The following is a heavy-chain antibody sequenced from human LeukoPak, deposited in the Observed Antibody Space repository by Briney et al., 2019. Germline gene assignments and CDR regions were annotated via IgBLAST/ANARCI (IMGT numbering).Heavy chain of an antibody. V-gene: IGHV4-34*01. D-gene: IGHD4-23*01. CDR3: ASGYGGPDY. CDR1: GGSFSGYY. CDR2: INHSGST. Sequence: SETLSLTCAVYGGSFSGYYWSWIRQPPGKGLEWIGEINHSGSTNYNPSLKSRVTISVDTPKNQFSLKLSSVTAADTAVYYCASGYGGPDYWGQGTLVTVSS. J-gene: IGHJ4*02.